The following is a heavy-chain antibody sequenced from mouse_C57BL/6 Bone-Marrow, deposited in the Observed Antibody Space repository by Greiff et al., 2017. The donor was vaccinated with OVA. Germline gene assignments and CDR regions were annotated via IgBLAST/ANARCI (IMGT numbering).Heavy chain of an antibody. CDR1: GYTFTDYN. J-gene: IGHJ3*01. V-gene: IGHV1-22*01. D-gene: IGHD2-3*01. CDR2: INPNNGGT. CDR3: ARAGWLLPSFAY. Sequence: VQLQQSGPELVKPGASVKMSCKASGYTFTDYNMHWVKQSHGKSLEWIGYINPNNGGTSYNQKFKGKATLTVNKSSSTAYMELRSLTSEDSAVYYCARAGWLLPSFAYWGQGTLVTVSA.